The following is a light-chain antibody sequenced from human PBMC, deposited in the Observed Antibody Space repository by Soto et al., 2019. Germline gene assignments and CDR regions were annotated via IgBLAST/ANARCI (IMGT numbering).Light chain of an antibody. V-gene: IGLV1-44*01. CDR2: SND. J-gene: IGLJ3*02. CDR1: TSNIGSNT. Sequence: QLVLTQPPSASGTPGQSVTLSCSGSTSNIGSNTVNWYQQLPGTAPKLLVYSNDQRPSGVPDRFSASKSGTSAFLAISGLQSEDEADYDCAVWDDSLNAWVFGGGTKVTVL. CDR3: AVWDDSLNAWV.